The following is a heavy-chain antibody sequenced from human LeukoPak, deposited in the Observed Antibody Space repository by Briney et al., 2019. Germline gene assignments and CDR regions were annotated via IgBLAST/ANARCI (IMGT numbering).Heavy chain of an antibody. Sequence: PSETLSLTCAVYGGSFSGYYWSWIRQPPGKGLEWIGYIYYSGSTNYNPSLKSRVTISVDTSKNQFSLKLSSVTAADTAVYYCGSLYYDILTGYYPVWGKGTTVTISS. J-gene: IGHJ6*04. V-gene: IGHV4-59*08. CDR2: IYYSGST. D-gene: IGHD3-9*01. CDR3: GSLYYDILTGYYPV. CDR1: GGSFSGYY.